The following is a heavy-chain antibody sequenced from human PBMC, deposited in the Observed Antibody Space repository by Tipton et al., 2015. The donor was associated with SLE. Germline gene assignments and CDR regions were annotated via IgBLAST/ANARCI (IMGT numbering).Heavy chain of an antibody. D-gene: IGHD3-3*01. CDR3: ASYDSLGY. Sequence: TLSLTCTVSGGSISSGSYYWSWIRQPAGKGLEWIGRIYTSGSTNYNPSLKSRVTISVDTSKNQFSLKLNSVTAADTAVYYCASYDSLGYWGQGTRVTVSS. V-gene: IGHV4-61*02. CDR2: IYTSGST. CDR1: GGSISSGSYY. J-gene: IGHJ4*02.